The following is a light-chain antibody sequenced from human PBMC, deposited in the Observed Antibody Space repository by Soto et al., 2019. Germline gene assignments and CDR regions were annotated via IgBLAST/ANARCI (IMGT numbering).Light chain of an antibody. J-gene: IGKJ1*01. CDR3: QDYGSSPQT. Sequence: DIVLTQSPGTLSLSPGEGATLSCRASQRISTNYLGWYQQKPGQAPRLLIYAASSRAAGIPDRFSGSGSGTDFTLTISRLEPEDSAVYYCQDYGSSPQTFGQGTKVDIK. V-gene: IGKV3-20*01. CDR2: AAS. CDR1: QRISTNY.